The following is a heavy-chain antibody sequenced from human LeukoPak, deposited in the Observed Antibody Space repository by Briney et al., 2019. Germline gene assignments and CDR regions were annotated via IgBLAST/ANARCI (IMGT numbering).Heavy chain of an antibody. CDR1: GFTFSSYG. CDR3: AKDGESYDFWSGYLFDY. D-gene: IGHD3-3*01. CDR2: ISGSGGST. V-gene: IGHV3-23*01. J-gene: IGHJ4*02. Sequence: GGTLRLSCAASGFTFSSYGMSWVRQAPGKGLEWVSSISGSGGSTSYADSVKGRFTISRDNSKNTLYLQMNSLRVEDTAVYYCAKDGESYDFWSGYLFDYWGQGTLVTVSS.